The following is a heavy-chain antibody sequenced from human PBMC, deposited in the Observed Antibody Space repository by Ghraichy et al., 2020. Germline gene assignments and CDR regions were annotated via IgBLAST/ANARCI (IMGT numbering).Heavy chain of an antibody. CDR2: INPRTGAT. CDR1: GYAFIGYY. V-gene: IGHV1-2*04. CDR3: ARDFYYYGLDV. Sequence: ASVKVSCKASGYAFIGYYINWVRQAPGQGPEWMGWINPRTGATNYAQKFQDWVTMTRDTSIGTAYMEMNRLTSDDTAVYYCARDFYYYGLDVWGQGTMVTVSS. J-gene: IGHJ6*02.